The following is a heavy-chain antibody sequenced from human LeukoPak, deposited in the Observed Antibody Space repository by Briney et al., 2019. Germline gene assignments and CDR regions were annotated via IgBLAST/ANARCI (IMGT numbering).Heavy chain of an antibody. V-gene: IGHV3-9*01. D-gene: IGHD1-26*01. CDR2: ISWNSGSI. Sequence: GRSLRLSCAASGFTFDDYAMHWGRQAPGKGLEWVSGISWNSGSIGYADSVKGRFTIYRDNAKTSLYLQMNSLRAEAPALYYCAKDRGWALRGGSDYWGQGTLVTVSS. J-gene: IGHJ4*02. CDR3: AKDRGWALRGGSDY. CDR1: GFTFDDYA.